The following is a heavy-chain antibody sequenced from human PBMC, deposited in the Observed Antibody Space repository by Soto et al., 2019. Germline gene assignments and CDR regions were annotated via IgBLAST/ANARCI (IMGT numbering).Heavy chain of an antibody. D-gene: IGHD2-15*01. V-gene: IGHV1-3*01. J-gene: IGHJ4*02. Sequence: ASVKVSCKASGYTFTTYAMHWVRQAPGQRLEWMGWINAGNSNTKYSQKFQGRVTITKDTSASTAYMELSSLRSEDTAVYYCARDVYCSTESCSNRFDFWGQGTLVTVSS. CDR1: GYTFTTYA. CDR2: INAGNSNT. CDR3: ARDVYCSTESCSNRFDF.